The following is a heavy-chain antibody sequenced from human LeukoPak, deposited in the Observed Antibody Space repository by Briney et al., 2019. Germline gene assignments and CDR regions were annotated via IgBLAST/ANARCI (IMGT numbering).Heavy chain of an antibody. V-gene: IGHV3-7*01. CDR3: ARSLLLLDWRSWYDLDY. J-gene: IGHJ4*02. D-gene: IGHD6-13*01. CDR2: IKQDGSEK. Sequence: PGGSLRLSCAASGFTFSSYWMSWVRQAPGKGLEWVANIKQDGSEKYYVDSVKGRFTISRDNAKNSLYLQMNSLRAEDTAVYYCARSLLLLDWRSWYDLDYWGQGTLVTVSS. CDR1: GFTFSSYW.